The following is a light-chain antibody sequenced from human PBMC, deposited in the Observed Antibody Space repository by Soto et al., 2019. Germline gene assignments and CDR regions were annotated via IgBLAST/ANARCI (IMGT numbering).Light chain of an antibody. J-gene: IGKJ4*01. CDR2: GAS. CDR1: QSVRSNY. CDR3: QQYASSPLH. Sequence: EIVLTQSPGTLSLSSGERATLSCRASQSVRSNYLAWYQQKPGQAPRLLIYGASSRATGIPDRFGGSGSGTDFTLTISRLEHEDFVVYYCQQYASSPLHFGGGTKVEIK. V-gene: IGKV3-20*01.